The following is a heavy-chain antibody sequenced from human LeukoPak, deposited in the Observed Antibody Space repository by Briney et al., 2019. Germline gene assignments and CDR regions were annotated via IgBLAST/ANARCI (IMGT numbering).Heavy chain of an antibody. V-gene: IGHV3-30*04. CDR3: ARGTYGSGSYYYHYNGMDV. CDR1: GFPFSTYT. J-gene: IGHJ6*02. CDR2: ISYDGSNK. D-gene: IGHD3-10*01. Sequence: GSLRLSFAASGFPFSTYTMHWVRPAPGKGLEWVAVISYDGSNKYYADSVKGRFTISRDNSKNTLYLQMNSLRAEDTAVYYCARGTYGSGSYYYHYNGMDVWGQGTTVTVSS.